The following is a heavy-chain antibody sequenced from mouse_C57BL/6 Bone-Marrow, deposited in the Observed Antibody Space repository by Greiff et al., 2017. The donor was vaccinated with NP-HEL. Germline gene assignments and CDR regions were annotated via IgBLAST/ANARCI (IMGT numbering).Heavy chain of an antibody. Sequence: VQLQQSGPELVKPGASVKISCKASGYSFTDYNMNWVKQSNGKSLEWIGVINPNYGTTSYNQKFKGKATLTVDQSSSTAYMQLNSLTSEDYAVYYCATSQIITTVVASFDDWGQGTTLTVAS. V-gene: IGHV1-39*01. J-gene: IGHJ2*01. CDR1: GYSFTDYN. CDR3: ATSQIITTVVASFDD. D-gene: IGHD1-1*01. CDR2: INPNYGTT.